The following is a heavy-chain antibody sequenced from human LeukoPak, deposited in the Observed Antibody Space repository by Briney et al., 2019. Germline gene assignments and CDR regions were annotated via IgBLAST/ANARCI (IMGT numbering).Heavy chain of an antibody. J-gene: IGHJ3*02. CDR1: GFSLSTSGVG. CDR3: ARRRGTVGDGNAFDI. Sequence: SGPSLVNPTQTLTLTCTFSGFSLSTSGVGVGWIRQPPGKALEWLALIYWDDDKRYSPSLKSRLTITKDTSKNQVVLTMTNMDPVDTATYYCARRRGTVGDGNAFDIWGQGTMVTVSS. D-gene: IGHD1/OR15-1a*01. V-gene: IGHV2-5*02. CDR2: IYWDDDK.